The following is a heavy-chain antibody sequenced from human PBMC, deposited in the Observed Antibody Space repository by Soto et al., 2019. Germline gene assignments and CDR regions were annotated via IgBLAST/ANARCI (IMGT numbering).Heavy chain of an antibody. CDR2: IYYSGST. J-gene: IGHJ6*02. CDR1: GGSISSYY. D-gene: IGHD3-10*01. CDR3: ARSGSGGTSNALYYYYGMDV. Sequence: PSETLSLTCTVSGGSISSYYWSWIRQPPGKGLEWIGYIYYSGSTNYNPSLKSRVTISVDTSKNQFSLKLSSVTAADTAVYYCARSGSGGTSNALYYYYGMDVWGQGTTVTVSS. V-gene: IGHV4-59*01.